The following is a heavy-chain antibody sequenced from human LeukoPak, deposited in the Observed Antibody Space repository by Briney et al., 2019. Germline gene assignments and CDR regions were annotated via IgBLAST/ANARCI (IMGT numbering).Heavy chain of an antibody. CDR3: ARRVYNWNAAGGDYFDY. J-gene: IGHJ4*02. Sequence: ASVKVSCKASGYTFTGYYMHWVRQAPGQGLEWMGWINPNSGGTNYAQKFQGRVTMTRDTSISTAYMELSRLRSDDTAVYYCARRVYNWNAAGGDYFDYWGQGTLVTVSS. V-gene: IGHV1-2*02. CDR1: GYTFTGYY. CDR2: INPNSGGT. D-gene: IGHD1-1*01.